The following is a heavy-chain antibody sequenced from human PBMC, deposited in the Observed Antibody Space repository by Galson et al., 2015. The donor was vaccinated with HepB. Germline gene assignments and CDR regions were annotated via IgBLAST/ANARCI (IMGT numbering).Heavy chain of an antibody. Sequence: SLRLSCAASGFAFSSYSMNWVRQAPGKGLEWVSSISSSSSYIYYADSVKGRFTISRDNAKNSLYLQMNSLRAEDTAVYYCASPGHYDFWSGFRLDSYYGMDVWGQGTTVTVSS. J-gene: IGHJ6*02. CDR3: ASPGHYDFWSGFRLDSYYGMDV. CDR1: GFAFSSYS. V-gene: IGHV3-21*01. CDR2: ISSSSSYI. D-gene: IGHD3-3*01.